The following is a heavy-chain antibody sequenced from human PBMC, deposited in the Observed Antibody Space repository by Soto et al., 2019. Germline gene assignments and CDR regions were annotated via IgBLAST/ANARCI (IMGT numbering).Heavy chain of an antibody. CDR2: ISSSGGST. D-gene: IGHD3-22*01. CDR3: AKDSSGYYGVFDY. V-gene: IGHV3-23*01. CDR1: GFTFNKYA. Sequence: PGGSLRLSCTASGFTFNKYAMSWVRQAPGKGLEWVSVISSSGGSTYYADSVKGRLTISRDNSKNTLYLQMNSLRAEDTAVYYCAKDSSGYYGVFDYWGQGTLVTVSS. J-gene: IGHJ4*02.